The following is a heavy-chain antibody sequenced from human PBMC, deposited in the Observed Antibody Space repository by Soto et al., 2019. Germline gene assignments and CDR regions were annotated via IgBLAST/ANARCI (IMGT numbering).Heavy chain of an antibody. CDR3: AREKVGTTFFDN. Sequence: SETLSLTCNVSGFAISRGYYWSWVRQPPGKGLEWIGSIYPSVSSYHNPSLESRLTLSIDTSKNQFTLKLASVTAADTALYYCAREKVGTTFFDNWGQGTQVTVS. V-gene: IGHV4-38-2*02. CDR1: GFAISRGYY. D-gene: IGHD1-1*01. J-gene: IGHJ4*02. CDR2: IYPSVSS.